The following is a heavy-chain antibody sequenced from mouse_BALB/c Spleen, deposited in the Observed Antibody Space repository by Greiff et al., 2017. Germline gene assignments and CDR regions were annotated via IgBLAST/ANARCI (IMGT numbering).Heavy chain of an antibody. J-gene: IGHJ1*01. D-gene: IGHD2-3*01. CDR3: ARDQEDYDGYLDG. CDR2: IWAGGST. CDR1: GFSLTSYG. Sequence: QVQLQQSGPGLVAPSQSLSITCTVSGFSLTSYGVHWVRQPPGKGLEWLGVIWAGGSTNYNSALMSRLSISKDNSKSQVFLKMNSLQTDDTAMYYCARDQEDYDGYLDGWGAGTTVTVSS. V-gene: IGHV2-9*02.